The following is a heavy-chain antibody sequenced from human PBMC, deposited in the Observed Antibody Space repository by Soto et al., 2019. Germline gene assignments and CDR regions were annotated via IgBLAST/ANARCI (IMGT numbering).Heavy chain of an antibody. CDR3: ARELQQLVSNWFDP. CDR1: GASFSGYY. Sequence: SETLSLTCAVYGASFSGYYWSWIRQPPGKGLEWIGEINHSGSTNYNPSLKSRVTISVDTSKNQFSLKLSSVTAADTTVYYCARELQQLVSNWFDPWGQGTLVTVSS. D-gene: IGHD6-13*01. J-gene: IGHJ5*02. CDR2: INHSGST. V-gene: IGHV4-34*01.